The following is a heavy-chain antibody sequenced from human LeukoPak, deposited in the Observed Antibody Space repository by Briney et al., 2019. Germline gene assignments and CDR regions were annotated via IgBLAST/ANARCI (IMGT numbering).Heavy chain of an antibody. J-gene: IGHJ1*01. CDR2: ISGSGGST. CDR3: AKAPAYCGGDPTSPRLCLYFQH. D-gene: IGHD2-21*02. CDR1: GFTFSSYA. Sequence: PGGSLRLSCAASGFTFSSYAMSWVRQAPGKGLEWVSAISGSGGSTYYADSVKGRFTISRDNSKNTLYLQMNSLRAEDTAVYYCAKAPAYCGGDPTSPRLCLYFQHWGQGTLVTVSS. V-gene: IGHV3-23*01.